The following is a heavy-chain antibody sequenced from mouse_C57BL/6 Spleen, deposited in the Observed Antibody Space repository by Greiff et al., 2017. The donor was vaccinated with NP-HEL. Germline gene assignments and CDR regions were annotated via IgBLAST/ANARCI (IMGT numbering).Heavy chain of an antibody. J-gene: IGHJ2*01. D-gene: IGHD1-1*01. CDR3: AREESTVVAPDYFDY. CDR1: GYAFSSSW. Sequence: QVQLQQSGPELVKPGASVKISCKASGYAFSSSWMNWVKQRPGKGLEWIGRIYPGDGDTNYNGKFKGKATLPDDKSSSTAYMRLISLTSEASAVYDCAREESTVVAPDYFDYWGQGTTLTVSS. CDR2: IYPGDGDT. V-gene: IGHV1-82*01.